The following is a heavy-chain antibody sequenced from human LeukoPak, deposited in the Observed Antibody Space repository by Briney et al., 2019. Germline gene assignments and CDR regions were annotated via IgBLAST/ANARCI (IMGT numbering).Heavy chain of an antibody. J-gene: IGHJ6*03. CDR2: IYHSGFT. V-gene: IGHV4-38-2*01. CDR3: ARTPYGGNNYYYYYMDV. D-gene: IGHD4-23*01. Sequence: SETLSLTCAVSGYSLSSGYYWGWIRQPPGKGLEWIGNIYHSGFTYYNPSLKSRVTISVDTSKNQFSLKLSSVTAADTAVYYCARTPYGGNNYYYYYMDVWGKGTTVTVSS. CDR1: GYSLSSGYY.